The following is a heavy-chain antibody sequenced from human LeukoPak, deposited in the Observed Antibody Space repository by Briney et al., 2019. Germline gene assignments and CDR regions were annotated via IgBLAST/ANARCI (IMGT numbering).Heavy chain of an antibody. D-gene: IGHD6-13*01. V-gene: IGHV4-59*01. J-gene: IGHJ4*02. CDR3: ARSGYSSSWYLEYFDY. CDR1: GGSISSYY. CDR2: IYYSGST. Sequence: SETLSLTYTVSGGSISSYYWSWIRQPPGKGLEWIGYIYYSGSTKYNPSLKSRVTISVDTSKKQFSLKLSSVTAADTAVYYCARSGYSSSWYLEYFDYWGQGTLVTVSS.